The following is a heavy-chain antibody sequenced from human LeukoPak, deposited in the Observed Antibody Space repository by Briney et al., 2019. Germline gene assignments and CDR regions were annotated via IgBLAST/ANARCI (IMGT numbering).Heavy chain of an antibody. V-gene: IGHV3-21*01. CDR3: ARDGDYYGSDDAFDI. CDR1: GFTFSSYN. J-gene: IGHJ3*02. CDR2: ISYSSSYI. Sequence: PGGSLRLSCAASGFTFSSYNMNWVRQAPGKGLESVSFISYSSSYIYYADSVKGRFTISRDNAKNSLYLQMNSLRAEDTAVYYCARDGDYYGSDDAFDIWGQGTMVTVSS. D-gene: IGHD3-10*01.